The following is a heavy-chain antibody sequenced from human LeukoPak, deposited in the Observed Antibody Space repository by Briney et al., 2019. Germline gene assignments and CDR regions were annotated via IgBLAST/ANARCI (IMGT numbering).Heavy chain of an antibody. D-gene: IGHD1/OR15-1a*01. CDR2: IHYSGST. Sequence: SETLSPTCTVSGGSIGKSYSSWIRQPPGKGLEWIGYIHYSGSTNYNPSLKSRVTISEDTSKNQFSLKLTSVTAADTAVYYCARSRSWNTIDYLVQGTLVTVSS. V-gene: IGHV4-59*01. CDR3: ARSRSWNTIDY. J-gene: IGHJ4*02. CDR1: GGSIGKSY.